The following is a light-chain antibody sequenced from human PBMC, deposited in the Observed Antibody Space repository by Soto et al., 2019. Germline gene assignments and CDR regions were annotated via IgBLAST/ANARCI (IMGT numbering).Light chain of an antibody. J-gene: IGLJ2*01. V-gene: IGLV1-44*01. CDR1: SSNIGSNA. Sequence: QSVLTQPPSASGTPGQRVTISCSGSSSNIGSNAVNWYQLLPGTAPKLLICNNNQRPSGVPDRFSGSKSGTSASLAISGLQSEDEADYYCAAWDDSLNGLVVFGGGTKVTVL. CDR2: NNN. CDR3: AAWDDSLNGLVV.